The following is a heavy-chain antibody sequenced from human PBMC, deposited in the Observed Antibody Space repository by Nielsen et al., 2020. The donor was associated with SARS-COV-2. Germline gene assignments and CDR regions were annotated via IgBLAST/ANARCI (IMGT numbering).Heavy chain of an antibody. CDR1: GFTFSSYS. Sequence: GESLKISCAASGFTFSSYSMNWVRQAPGKGLEWVSSISSSSSYIYYADSVKGRFTISRDNAKNSLYLQMNSLRAEDTAVYYCAGDPYNWNSLFDYWGQGTLVTVSS. CDR3: AGDPYNWNSLFDY. J-gene: IGHJ4*02. CDR2: ISSSSSYI. D-gene: IGHD1-7*01. V-gene: IGHV3-21*01.